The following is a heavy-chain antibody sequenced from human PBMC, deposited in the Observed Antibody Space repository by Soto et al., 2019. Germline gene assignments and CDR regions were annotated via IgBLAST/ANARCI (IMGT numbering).Heavy chain of an antibody. Sequence: EVHLLESGGGLVQPGESLRLSCVGSGFTFSSCVMTWVRQAPGKGLEWVSCISDSGAGTHYADSVKGRFTISRDNAKKAMYLQTTNLRAGDSGVYYGAKGLSNGRWYAADWGQGTLVTVSS. J-gene: IGHJ4*02. V-gene: IGHV3-23*01. CDR1: GFTFSSCV. CDR2: ISDSGAGT. CDR3: AKGLSNGRWYAAD. D-gene: IGHD6-13*01.